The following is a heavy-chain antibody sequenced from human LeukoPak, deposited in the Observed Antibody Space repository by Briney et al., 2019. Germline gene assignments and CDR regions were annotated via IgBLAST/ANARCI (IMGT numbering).Heavy chain of an antibody. CDR2: IYHSGST. Sequence: SETLSLTCAVSGGSISSSNWWSWVRQPPGKGLEWIGEIYHSGSTNYNPSLKSRVTISVDKSKNQFSLKLSSVTAADTAVYYCASVRGYCSSTSCYNWFDPWGQGTLVTVSS. CDR3: ASVRGYCSSTSCYNWFDP. V-gene: IGHV4-4*02. CDR1: GGSISSSNW. J-gene: IGHJ5*02. D-gene: IGHD2-2*01.